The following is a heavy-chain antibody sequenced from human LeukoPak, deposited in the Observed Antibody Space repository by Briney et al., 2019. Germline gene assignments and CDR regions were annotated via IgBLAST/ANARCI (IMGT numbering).Heavy chain of an antibody. CDR3: AKDRAYYYDSGYYYYFDY. Sequence: PGGSLRLSCAASGFTFSSYAMSWVRQAPGKGLEWVSAISGSGGSTYYADSVKGRFTISRDNSKNTLYLQMNSLRAEDTAVYYCAKDRAYYYDSGYYYYFDYWGQGTLVTVSS. V-gene: IGHV3-23*01. J-gene: IGHJ4*02. CDR1: GFTFSSYA. D-gene: IGHD3-22*01. CDR2: ISGSGGST.